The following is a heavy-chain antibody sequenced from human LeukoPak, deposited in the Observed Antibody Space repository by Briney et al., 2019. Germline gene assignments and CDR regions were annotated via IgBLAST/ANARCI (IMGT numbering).Heavy chain of an antibody. D-gene: IGHD6-19*01. CDR2: INPNSGGT. J-gene: IGHJ4*02. Sequence: ASVKVSCKASGYTFTGHNMHWVRQAPGQGPEWMGWINPNSGGTNYAQKFQGRVTMTRDTSISTAYMELSRLRSDDTAMYYCARDMTMAGEVPQYWGQGTLVTVSS. V-gene: IGHV1-2*02. CDR3: ARDMTMAGEVPQY. CDR1: GYTFTGHN.